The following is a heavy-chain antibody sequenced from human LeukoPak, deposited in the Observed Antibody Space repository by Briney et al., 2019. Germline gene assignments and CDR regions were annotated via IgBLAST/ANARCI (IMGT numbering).Heavy chain of an antibody. CDR3: ARVGDGYNYPFGYYFDY. J-gene: IGHJ4*02. V-gene: IGHV4-4*02. D-gene: IGHD5-24*01. CDR1: GGSISSSNW. CDR2: IYHSGST. Sequence: PSETLSLTCAVSGGSISSSNWWSWVRQPPGKGLEWIGEIYHSGSTNYNPSLKSRVTISVDKSKNQFSLKLSSVTAADTAVYYCARVGDGYNYPFGYYFDYWGQGTLVTVSS.